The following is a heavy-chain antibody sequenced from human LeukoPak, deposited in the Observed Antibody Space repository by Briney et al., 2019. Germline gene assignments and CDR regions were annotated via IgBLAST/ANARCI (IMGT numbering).Heavy chain of an antibody. D-gene: IGHD2/OR15-2a*01. CDR2: FDPEDVET. Sequence: ASVTVSCKVSGSTFTDLSMNWVRQAPGKGLEWMGGFDPEDVETIYAQKFQGRVTMTEDTSTATAYMDLSSLRPDDTAVYYCATDFYRGRQFDYWGQGTLVTVSS. CDR3: ATDFYRGRQFDY. CDR1: GSTFTDLS. J-gene: IGHJ4*02. V-gene: IGHV1-24*01.